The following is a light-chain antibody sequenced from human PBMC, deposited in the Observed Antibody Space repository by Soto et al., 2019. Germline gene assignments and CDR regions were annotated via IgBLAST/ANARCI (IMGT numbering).Light chain of an antibody. V-gene: IGKV3-20*01. J-gene: IGKJ2*01. CDR2: GAS. CDR1: QSVSSSY. CDR3: QQYENLPYT. Sequence: EIVLTQSPGTLSLSPGERATLSCRASQSVSSSYLAWYQQKPGQAPRLLIYGASSRATGIPDRFSGSGSGTDFTLTISRLEPEDFATYYCQQYENLPYTFGQGTKLEI.